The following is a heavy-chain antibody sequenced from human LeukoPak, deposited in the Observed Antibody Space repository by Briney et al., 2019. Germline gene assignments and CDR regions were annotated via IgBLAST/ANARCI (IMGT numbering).Heavy chain of an antibody. CDR3: AKDRSLDGGNSNGYFDS. CDR1: RFTFSSYV. D-gene: IGHD4-23*01. CDR2: ISGSGRST. J-gene: IGHJ4*02. V-gene: IGHV3-23*01. Sequence: GGSLRLSCAASRFTFSSYVMGWVRQAPGKGLECVSAISGSGRSTYYADSVKGRFTISREDSKNTLFLQMNSLRAEDTAVYYCAKDRSLDGGNSNGYFDSWGQGTLVTVSS.